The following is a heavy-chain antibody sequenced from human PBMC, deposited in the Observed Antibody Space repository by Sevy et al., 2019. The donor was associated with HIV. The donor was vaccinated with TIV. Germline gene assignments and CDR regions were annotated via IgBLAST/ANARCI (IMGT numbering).Heavy chain of an antibody. CDR3: ARDTYDSDGYDPGYGMDV. Sequence: GGSLRLSCAASGFTFSSYEMNWVRQTPGKGLEWISYISNNVNTIYYADSVNGRFTMSRDNAKSSLYLHMNSLRAEDTAVYYCARDTYDSDGYDPGYGMDVWGQGTTVTVSS. CDR2: ISNNVNTI. CDR1: GFTFSSYE. D-gene: IGHD3-22*01. J-gene: IGHJ6*02. V-gene: IGHV3-48*03.